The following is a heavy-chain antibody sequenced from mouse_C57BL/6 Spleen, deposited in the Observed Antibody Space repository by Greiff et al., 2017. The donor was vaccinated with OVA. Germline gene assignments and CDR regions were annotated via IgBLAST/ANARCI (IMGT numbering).Heavy chain of an antibody. J-gene: IGHJ2*01. CDR3: AREGLLDYGFDY. D-gene: IGHD1-1*02. V-gene: IGHV1-52*01. Sequence: VQLQQPGAELVRPGSSVKLSCKASGYTFTSYWMHWVKQRPIQGLEWIGNIDPSDSATHYNQKFKDKATLTVDKSSSTAYMQLSSLTSEDSAVYYCAREGLLDYGFDYWGQGTTLTVSS. CDR1: GYTFTSYW. CDR2: IDPSDSAT.